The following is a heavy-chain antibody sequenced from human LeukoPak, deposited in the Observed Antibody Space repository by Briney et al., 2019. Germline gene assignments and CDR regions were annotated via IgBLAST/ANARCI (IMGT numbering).Heavy chain of an antibody. V-gene: IGHV1-18*01. CDR1: GYTFTTYE. Sequence: GASVKVSCKASGYTFTTYEMSWVRQAPGQGLEWLGWISAYNGKTNYAQNFQGRVTMTTDTSTSTAYMELRSLRSDDTAVYYCARGRSKNYSLTWGSNYWGQGTLVTVSS. D-gene: IGHD2-15*01. CDR2: ISAYNGKT. J-gene: IGHJ4*02. CDR3: ARGRSKNYSLTWGSNY.